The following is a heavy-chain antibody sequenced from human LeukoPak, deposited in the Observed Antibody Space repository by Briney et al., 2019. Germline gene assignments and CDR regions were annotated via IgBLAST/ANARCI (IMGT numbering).Heavy chain of an antibody. D-gene: IGHD3-22*01. J-gene: IGHJ5*02. CDR1: GGSFSGYY. CDR3: ARGYDSSGSWTPFDP. Sequence: PSETLSLTCAVYGGSFSGYYWSWIRQPPGKGLEWMGEINHNGSTNHNPSLKSRVTISVDTSKNQFSLKRSSVTAADTAVYYCARGYDSSGSWTPFDPWGQGTLVTVSS. V-gene: IGHV4-34*01. CDR2: INHNGST.